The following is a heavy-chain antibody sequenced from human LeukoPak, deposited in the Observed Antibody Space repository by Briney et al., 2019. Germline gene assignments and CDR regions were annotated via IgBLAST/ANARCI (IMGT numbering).Heavy chain of an antibody. CDR2: ISSNGGST. V-gene: IGHV3-64*01. Sequence: PGGSLRLSCAASGFTFSSYAMHWVRQAPGKGLEYVSAISSNGGSTYYANSVKGRFTISRDNSKNTLYLQMGSLRAEDMAVCYCARDSIVGATSTFDYWGQGTLVTVSS. CDR3: ARDSIVGATSTFDY. CDR1: GFTFSSYA. J-gene: IGHJ4*02. D-gene: IGHD1-26*01.